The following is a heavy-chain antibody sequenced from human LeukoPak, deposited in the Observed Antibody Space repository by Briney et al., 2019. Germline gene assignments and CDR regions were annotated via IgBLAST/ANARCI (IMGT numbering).Heavy chain of an antibody. CDR3: ARVLHYYDSSGHYSGYFDY. Sequence: GGSLRLSCAASGFTVSSNYMSWVRQAPGKGLEWVAVIYSGGSTYYADSVKGRFTISRDNSKNTLYLQMNSLRAEDTAVYYCARVLHYYDSSGHYSGYFDYWGQGTLVTVSS. CDR1: GFTVSSNY. V-gene: IGHV3-66*02. CDR2: IYSGGST. J-gene: IGHJ4*02. D-gene: IGHD3-22*01.